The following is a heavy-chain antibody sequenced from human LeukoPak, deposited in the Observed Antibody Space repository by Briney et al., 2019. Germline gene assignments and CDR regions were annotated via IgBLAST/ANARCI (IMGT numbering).Heavy chain of an antibody. CDR3: ARVGVMKTTVDY. CDR2: TRDKATSYTT. CDR1: GFTFSDHY. J-gene: IGHJ4*02. Sequence: GGSLRLSCAASGFTFSDHYMAWVRQAPGKGLEWVGRTRDKATSYTTDYAASVKGRFTISRDDSKNSLSLQMHSLKSEDTAVYYCARVGVMKTTVDYWGQGVLVTVSS. V-gene: IGHV3-72*01. D-gene: IGHD4-11*01.